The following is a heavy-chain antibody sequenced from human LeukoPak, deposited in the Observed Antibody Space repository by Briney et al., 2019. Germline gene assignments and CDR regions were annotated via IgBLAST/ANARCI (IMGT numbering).Heavy chain of an antibody. Sequence: GGSLRLSCAASGFTFSGSAMHWVRQASGKGLEWVGRIRSKANSYATAYAASVKGRFTISRDDSKNTAYLQMNSLKTEDTAVYYCGPVGDSSGYYAFDYWGQGTLSPSPQ. CDR2: IRSKANSYAT. J-gene: IGHJ4*02. CDR1: GFTFSGSA. D-gene: IGHD3-22*01. CDR3: GPVGDSSGYYAFDY. V-gene: IGHV3-73*01.